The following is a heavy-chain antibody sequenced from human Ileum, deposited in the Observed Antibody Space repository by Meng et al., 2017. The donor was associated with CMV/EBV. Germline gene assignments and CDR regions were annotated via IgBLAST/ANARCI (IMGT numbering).Heavy chain of an antibody. Sequence: KVSCKASGYIFTNYWIGWVRQMPGRGLEWMAIIYPADSDTRYNLSFQGQVTVSADKSITTAHLHWSSLKAADAAIYCWARMSASSEFFSYGVDVWGQGTTVTVSS. CDR3: ARMSASSEFFSYGVDV. D-gene: IGHD6-6*01. V-gene: IGHV5-51*01. CDR1: GYIFTNYW. CDR2: IYPADSDT. J-gene: IGHJ6*02.